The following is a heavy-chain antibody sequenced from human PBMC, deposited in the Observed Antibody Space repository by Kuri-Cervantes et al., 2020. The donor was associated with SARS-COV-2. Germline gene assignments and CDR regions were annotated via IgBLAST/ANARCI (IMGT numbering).Heavy chain of an antibody. Sequence: GESLKISCAASGFTFSSYAMSWVRQAPGKGLEWVSSISSSSSYIYYADSVKGRFTISRDNAKNSLYLQMNSLRAEDTAVYYCARDRPTRVVLGNACDIWGQGTMVTVSS. CDR1: GFTFSSYA. V-gene: IGHV3-21*01. CDR2: ISSSSSYI. CDR3: ARDRPTRVVLGNACDI. D-gene: IGHD2-2*01. J-gene: IGHJ3*02.